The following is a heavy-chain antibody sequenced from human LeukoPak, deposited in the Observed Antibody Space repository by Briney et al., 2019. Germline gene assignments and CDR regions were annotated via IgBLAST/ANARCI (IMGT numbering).Heavy chain of an antibody. Sequence: GGSLRLSCGASGFTFGTYWMHWVRQAPGKGLEWVSSISSSSSYIYYADSVKGRFTISRDNAKNSLYLQMNSLRAEDTAVYYCARVVNYYYYYMDVWGKGTTVTVSS. CDR1: GFTFGTYW. D-gene: IGHD2-2*01. CDR2: ISSSSSYI. J-gene: IGHJ6*03. V-gene: IGHV3-21*01. CDR3: ARVVNYYYYYMDV.